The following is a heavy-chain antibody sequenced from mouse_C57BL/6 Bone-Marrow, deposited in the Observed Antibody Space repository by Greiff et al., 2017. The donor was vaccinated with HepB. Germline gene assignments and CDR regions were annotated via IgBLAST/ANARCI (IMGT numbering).Heavy chain of an antibody. J-gene: IGHJ3*01. Sequence: EVKVEESGEGLVKPGGSLKLSCAASGFTFSSYAMSWVRQTPEKRLEWVAYISSGGDYIYYADTVKGRFTISRDNARNTLYLQMSSLKSEDTAMYYCTRDFYYGSSYAWFAYWGQGTLVTVSA. CDR1: GFTFSSYA. V-gene: IGHV5-9-1*02. CDR2: ISSGGDYI. CDR3: TRDFYYGSSYAWFAY. D-gene: IGHD1-1*01.